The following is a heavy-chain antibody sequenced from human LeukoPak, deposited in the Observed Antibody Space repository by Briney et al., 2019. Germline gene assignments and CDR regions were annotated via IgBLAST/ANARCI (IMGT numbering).Heavy chain of an antibody. Sequence: SETLSLTCTVSGGSISSYYWSWIRQPPGKGLEWIGYIYYSGSTNYNPSLKSRVTISVDTSKNQFSLKLSSVTAADTAVYYCARLIILVGATPPEDYWGQGTLVTVSS. CDR2: IYYSGST. D-gene: IGHD1-26*01. V-gene: IGHV4-59*08. J-gene: IGHJ4*02. CDR3: ARLIILVGATPPEDY. CDR1: GGSISSYY.